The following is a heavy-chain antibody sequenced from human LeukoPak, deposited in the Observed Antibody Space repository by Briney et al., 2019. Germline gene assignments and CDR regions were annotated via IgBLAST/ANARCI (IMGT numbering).Heavy chain of an antibody. D-gene: IGHD3-22*01. CDR3: ARVTSSNGYYRSLGH. CDR1: GYTFTSSN. Sequence: ASVKVSCKASGYTFTSSNINWVRQATGQGLEWMGWMNSSSGNTGYAQKFQGRVTMTRNTSISTAYMELSSLISEDTAVYYCARVTSSNGYYRSLGHWGQGTLVTVSS. J-gene: IGHJ4*02. V-gene: IGHV1-8*01. CDR2: MNSSSGNT.